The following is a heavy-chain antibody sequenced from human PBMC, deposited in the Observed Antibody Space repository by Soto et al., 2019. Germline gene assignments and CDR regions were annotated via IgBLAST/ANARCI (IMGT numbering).Heavy chain of an antibody. D-gene: IGHD2-15*01. CDR2: ISGSGGST. V-gene: IGHV3-23*01. CDR1: GFTFSSYA. CDR3: AKDWGYCSGGSCQTPYFDI. Sequence: VQLLESGGGLVQPGGSLRLSCAASGFTFSSYAMSWVRQAPGKGLEWVSAISGSGGSTYYADSVKGRFTSSRDNSKNPLYLQMNSLRAEDTAVYYCAKDWGYCSGGSCQTPYFDIWGQGTMVTVSS. J-gene: IGHJ3*02.